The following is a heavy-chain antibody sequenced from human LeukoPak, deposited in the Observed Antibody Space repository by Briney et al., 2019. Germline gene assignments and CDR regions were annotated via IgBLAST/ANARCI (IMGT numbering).Heavy chain of an antibody. V-gene: IGHV1-69*01. J-gene: IGHJ6*04. CDR3: ARGPGGGTTDLWYYYYGMDV. D-gene: IGHD1-1*01. CDR2: IIPIFGTA. Sequence: EASVKVSCKASGGTFSSYAISWVRQAPGQGLEWMGGIIPIFGTANYAQKFQGRVTITADESTSTAYMELSSLRSEDTAVYYCARGPGGGTTDLWYYYYGMDVWGKGTTVTVSS. CDR1: GGTFSSYA.